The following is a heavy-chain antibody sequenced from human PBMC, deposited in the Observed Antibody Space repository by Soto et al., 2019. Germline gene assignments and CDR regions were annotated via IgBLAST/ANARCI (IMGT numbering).Heavy chain of an antibody. V-gene: IGHV4-39*01. CDR3: ARLESYRTPVATIDY. CDR1: GGSISSSSYY. J-gene: IGHJ4*02. D-gene: IGHD5-12*01. CDR2: IYYSGST. Sequence: QLQLQESGPGLVKPSETLSLTCTVSGGSISSSSYYWGWIRQPPGKGLEWIGSIYYSGSTYYNPSRKSRVTISVDTSKNQFSLKLSSVTAADTAVYYCARLESYRTPVATIDYWGQGTLVTVSS.